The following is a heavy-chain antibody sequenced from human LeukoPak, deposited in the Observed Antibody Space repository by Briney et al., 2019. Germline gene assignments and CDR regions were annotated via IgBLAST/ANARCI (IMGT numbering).Heavy chain of an antibody. V-gene: IGHV1-18*01. CDR2: ISAYNGNT. D-gene: IGHD3-22*01. Sequence: ASVKVSCKASGYTFTSYGISWVRQAPGQGLEWMGWISAYNGNTNYAQKLQGRVTMTTDTSTSTAYMELRSLRSDDTAVYYCARVSFYGNLIGYFDYWGQGTLVTVSS. CDR1: GYTFTSYG. J-gene: IGHJ4*02. CDR3: ARVSFYGNLIGYFDY.